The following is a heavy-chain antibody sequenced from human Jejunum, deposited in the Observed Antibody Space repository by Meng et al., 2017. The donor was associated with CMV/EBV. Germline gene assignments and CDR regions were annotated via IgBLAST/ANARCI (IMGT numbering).Heavy chain of an antibody. D-gene: IGHD4-17*01. CDR1: DASISSSNDF. CDR2: IMYNNRS. J-gene: IGHJ4*02. CDR3: ARGNDDYGDYFFDY. Sequence: LQLSESVQGLVKSSKPLSTTCTVSDASISSSNDFWGWIRQHPGEGLEWIASIMYNNRSDYNLSLKSRVTISVDTSKNQSSLKLDSVTAADTAVYYCARGNDDYGDYFFDYWGQGTLVTVSS. V-gene: IGHV4-39*01.